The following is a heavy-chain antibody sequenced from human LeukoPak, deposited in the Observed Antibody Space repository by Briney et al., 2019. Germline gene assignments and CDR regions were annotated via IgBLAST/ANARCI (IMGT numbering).Heavy chain of an antibody. J-gene: IGHJ4*02. CDR2: IIPIFGTA. CDR1: GGTFSSYA. CDR3: ARESGAPYFDY. Sequence: SVKVSCKASGGTFSSYAISWVRQAPGQGLEWMGGIIPIFGTANYAQKFQGRVTITADESTSPAYMELSSLRSEDTAVYYCARESGAPYFDYWGQGTLVTVSS. V-gene: IGHV1-69*13.